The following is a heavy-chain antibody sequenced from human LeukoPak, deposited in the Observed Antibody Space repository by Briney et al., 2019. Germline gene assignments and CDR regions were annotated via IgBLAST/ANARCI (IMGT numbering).Heavy chain of an antibody. J-gene: IGHJ4*02. V-gene: IGHV1-24*01. CDR1: GYTLSKLS. CDR3: VTDPYTATDDNNFEPQGAY. D-gene: IGHD5-24*01. CDR2: FDPEDGET. Sequence: ASVKVSCKAPGYTLSKLSIHWVRQPSGKGLEWMGAFDPEDGETIYAQEFQGRATMTADTSADTAYMELSSLTSDDTAVYYCVTDPYTATDDNNFEPQGAYWGQGTLVTVSS.